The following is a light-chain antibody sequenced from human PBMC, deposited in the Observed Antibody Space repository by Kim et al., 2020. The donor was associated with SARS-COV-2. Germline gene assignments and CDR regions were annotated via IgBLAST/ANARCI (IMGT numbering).Light chain of an antibody. V-gene: IGKV3-20*01. J-gene: IGKJ2*01. Sequence: EIVLTQSPGPLSLSPGERATLSCRASQSVSSSYLAWYQQKPGQAPRLLIYGASSRATGIPDRFSGSGSGTDFTLTISRLEPEDFAVYYCQQYGSSPQYTFGQGTKLEI. CDR1: QSVSSSY. CDR3: QQYGSSPQYT. CDR2: GAS.